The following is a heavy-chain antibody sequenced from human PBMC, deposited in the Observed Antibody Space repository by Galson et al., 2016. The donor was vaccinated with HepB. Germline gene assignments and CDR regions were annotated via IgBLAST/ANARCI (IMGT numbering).Heavy chain of an antibody. D-gene: IGHD4-17*01. V-gene: IGHV3-30-3*01. Sequence: SLRLSCAASGFSFSTYAMHWVRQAPGKGLERVAVISYDGIHKYYADSVRGRFTISRDNSKNTLYVQMNSLRAEDTAVYYCARPFGDYSHYYYYGMDVWGQGASVIVSS. CDR3: ARPFGDYSHYYYYGMDV. CDR2: ISYDGIHK. CDR1: GFSFSTYA. J-gene: IGHJ6*02.